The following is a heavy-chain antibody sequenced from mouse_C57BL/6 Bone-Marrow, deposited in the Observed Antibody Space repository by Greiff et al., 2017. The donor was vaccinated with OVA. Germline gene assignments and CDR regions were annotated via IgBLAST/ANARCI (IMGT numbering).Heavy chain of an antibody. Sequence: QVQLQQSGAELVRPGASVKLSCKASGYTFPDYYINWVKQRPGQGLEWIARLYPGSGNTYYNEKFKGKATLTAEKSSSTAYMQLSSLTSEDSAVYFCARRRLHWFAYWGQGTLVTVSA. D-gene: IGHD2-2*01. CDR2: LYPGSGNT. J-gene: IGHJ3*01. V-gene: IGHV1-76*01. CDR1: GYTFPDYY. CDR3: ARRRLHWFAY.